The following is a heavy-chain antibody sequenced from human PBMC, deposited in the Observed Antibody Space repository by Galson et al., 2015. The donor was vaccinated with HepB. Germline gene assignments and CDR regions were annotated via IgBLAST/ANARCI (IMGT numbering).Heavy chain of an antibody. Sequence: SLRLSCAASGFTFSSYAMSWVRQAPGKGLEWVSAISGSGGSTYYADSVKGRFTISRDNSRNTLYLQMNSLRAEDTAVYYCAKRDSYCSSTSCYGGRGYYYYGMDVWGQGTTVTVSS. CDR3: AKRDSYCSSTSCYGGRGYYYYGMDV. V-gene: IGHV3-23*01. D-gene: IGHD2-2*01. CDR2: ISGSGGST. CDR1: GFTFSSYA. J-gene: IGHJ6*02.